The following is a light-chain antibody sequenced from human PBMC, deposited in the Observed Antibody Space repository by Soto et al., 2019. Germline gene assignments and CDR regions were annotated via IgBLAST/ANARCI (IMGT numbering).Light chain of an antibody. CDR3: QHYNSDPWT. CDR2: DAS. J-gene: IGKJ1*01. Sequence: DIEMTQSPSTLSASVGDRVTITCRASQTIRRWLAWYQQRPGKAPKVLIYDASTLESGVPARFSGSGSETDFTLTISSLQPEDSATYSCQHYNSDPWTFGKGTKVEIK. CDR1: QTIRRW. V-gene: IGKV1-5*01.